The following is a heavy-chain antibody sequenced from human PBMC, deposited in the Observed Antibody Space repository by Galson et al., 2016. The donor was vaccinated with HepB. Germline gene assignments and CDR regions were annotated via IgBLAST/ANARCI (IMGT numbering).Heavy chain of an antibody. CDR2: IDGESGTI. CDR1: GFTFSTYS. D-gene: IGHD1-26*01. Sequence: SLRLSCAATGFTFSTYSMNWVRQAPGKGLEWIAYIDGESGTILYTDSVKGRFTISRDNAENTLYLQMNNLRGEDTAVYSCARDGTGTGSYSGAFYWGQGALVTVSS. V-gene: IGHV3-48*04. CDR3: ARDGTGTGSYSGAFY. J-gene: IGHJ4*02.